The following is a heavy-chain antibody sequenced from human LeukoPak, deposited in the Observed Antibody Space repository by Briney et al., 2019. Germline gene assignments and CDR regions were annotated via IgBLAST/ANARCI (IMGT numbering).Heavy chain of an antibody. CDR2: INHSGST. CDR1: GGPFSGYY. CDR3: ARGFHFDY. Sequence: SETLSLTCAVYGGPFSGYYWSWIRQPPGKGLEWIGEINHSGSTNYNPSLKSRVTISVDTSKNQFSLKLSPVTAADTAVYYCARGFHFDYWGQGTLVTVSS. V-gene: IGHV4-34*01. J-gene: IGHJ4*02.